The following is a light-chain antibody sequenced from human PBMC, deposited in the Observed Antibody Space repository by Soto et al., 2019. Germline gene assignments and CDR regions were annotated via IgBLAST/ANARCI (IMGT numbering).Light chain of an antibody. V-gene: IGKV3-11*01. CDR1: QNVSSY. J-gene: IGKJ5*01. CDR2: DAS. CDR3: QQRSNWPRTVT. Sequence: EILLTQAPATLSFSPGERATLPFRASQNVSSYLAWYKQKPGQAPRLLIYDASNRATGIPARFSGSGSGTDFTLTISSLEPEDFAVYYCQQRSNWPRTVTFGQGTRLEIK.